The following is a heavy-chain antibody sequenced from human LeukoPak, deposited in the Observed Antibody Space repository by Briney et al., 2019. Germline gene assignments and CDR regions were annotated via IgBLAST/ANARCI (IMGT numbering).Heavy chain of an antibody. Sequence: PSETLSLTCTVSGGSISSGNYYWSWIRQPAGKGLEWIGRIYTSGSTNYNPSLKSRVTISVDTSKNQFSLKLSSVTAADTAVYYCARGGYCSSTSCYSSRSGFDYWGQGILVTVSS. J-gene: IGHJ4*02. CDR2: IYTSGST. CDR3: ARGGYCSSTSCYSSRSGFDY. V-gene: IGHV4-61*02. D-gene: IGHD2-2*01. CDR1: GGSISSGNYY.